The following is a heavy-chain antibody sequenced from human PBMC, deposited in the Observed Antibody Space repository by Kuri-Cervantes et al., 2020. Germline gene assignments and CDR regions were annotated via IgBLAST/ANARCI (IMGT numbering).Heavy chain of an antibody. CDR3: ARDRRNFYDSRIFDS. CDR2: TRQDGNEK. J-gene: IGHJ4*02. Sequence: GESLKISCAASGFTFSSYWMSWVRQAPGKGLEWVANTRQDGNEKNYVDSVKGRFTISRDKAKNSLYLQMNSLKAEDTAVYYCARDRRNFYDSRIFDSWGQGTQVTVSS. V-gene: IGHV3-7*01. D-gene: IGHD3-22*01. CDR1: GFTFSSYW.